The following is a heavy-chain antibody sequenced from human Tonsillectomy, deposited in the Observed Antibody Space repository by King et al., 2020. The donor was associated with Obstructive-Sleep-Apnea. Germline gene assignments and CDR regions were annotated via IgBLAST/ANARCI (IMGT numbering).Heavy chain of an antibody. CDR2: MYYSGST. Sequence: QLQESGPGLVKPSETLSLTCPVSGGAISRYYRRWILQPPGNGLEWSWNMYYSGSTKYNPPLKSRVPISVDTTKNHFSLKLSSVTAADTAVYYCARATRGYWFDPWGQGTLVTVSS. J-gene: IGHJ5*02. CDR1: GGAISRYY. CDR3: ARATRGYWFDP. D-gene: IGHD1-1*01. V-gene: IGHV4-59*01.